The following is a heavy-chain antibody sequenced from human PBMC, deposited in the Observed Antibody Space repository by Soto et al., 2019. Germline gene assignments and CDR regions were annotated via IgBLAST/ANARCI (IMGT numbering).Heavy chain of an antibody. CDR1: GFSLSTSGVG. Sequence: SGPTLVNPTQTLTLTCTFSGFSLSTSGVGVGWIRQPPGKALEWLALIYWDDDKRYSPSLKSRLTVTKDTSKNQFVLTMTNMDPVDTATYFCAHQLGYCSTTSCYSHPFDYWGQGTLVTVSS. CDR3: AHQLGYCSTTSCYSHPFDY. CDR2: IYWDDDK. V-gene: IGHV2-5*02. J-gene: IGHJ4*02. D-gene: IGHD2-2*01.